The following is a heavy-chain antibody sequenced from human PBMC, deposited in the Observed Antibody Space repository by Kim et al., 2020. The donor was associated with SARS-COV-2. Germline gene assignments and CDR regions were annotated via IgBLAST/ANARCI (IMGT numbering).Heavy chain of an antibody. D-gene: IGHD5-12*01. Sequence: YYAHSVKGRFTISRDNSKNTLYLQMNSLRAEDTAVYYCARGGYGLYYFDYWGQGTLVTVSS. V-gene: IGHV3-53*01. CDR3: ARGGYGLYYFDY. J-gene: IGHJ4*02.